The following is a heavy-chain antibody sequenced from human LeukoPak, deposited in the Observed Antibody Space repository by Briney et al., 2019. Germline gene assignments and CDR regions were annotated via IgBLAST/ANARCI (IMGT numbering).Heavy chain of an antibody. V-gene: IGHV3-23*01. D-gene: IGHD1-26*01. CDR2: ISGSGVST. J-gene: IGHJ6*02. Sequence: GGSLRLSCAASGFMLSGSAMNWVRQAPGKGLEWVSAISGSGVSTYYADSVKGRFTISRDNSKNTLYLQMNSLRAEDTAVYYCARHRSGSYYYYGMDVWGQGTTVTVSS. CDR1: GFMLSGSA. CDR3: ARHRSGSYYYYGMDV.